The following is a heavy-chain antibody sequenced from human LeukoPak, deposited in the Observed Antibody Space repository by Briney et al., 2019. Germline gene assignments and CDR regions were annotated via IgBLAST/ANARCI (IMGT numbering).Heavy chain of an antibody. J-gene: IGHJ6*02. D-gene: IGHD3-3*01. CDR1: GFTFSSYA. CDR3: AKDPEPLRFLEWLPFGMDV. Sequence: GGSLRLSCAASGFTFSSYAMSWVRQAPGKGLEWVSAISGSGGSTYYADSVKGRFTISRDNSKNTLYLQMNSLRAEDTAVYYCAKDPEPLRFLEWLPFGMDVWGQGTTVTVSS. V-gene: IGHV3-23*01. CDR2: ISGSGGST.